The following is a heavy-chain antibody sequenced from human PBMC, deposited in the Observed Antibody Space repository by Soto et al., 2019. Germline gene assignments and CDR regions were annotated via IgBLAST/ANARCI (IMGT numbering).Heavy chain of an antibody. J-gene: IGHJ4*02. V-gene: IGHV3-23*01. CDR3: ARRIETTGTAKHFDC. Sequence: GGSLRLSCAASGFTFSSYAMSWVRQAPGKGLEWVSSLTGSGSNTYYADSVKGRFTISRDNSKNTLYLQMNSLRAEDTAIYYCARRIETTGTAKHFDCWGQGALVTVSS. CDR2: LTGSGSNT. CDR1: GFTFSSYA. D-gene: IGHD6-13*01.